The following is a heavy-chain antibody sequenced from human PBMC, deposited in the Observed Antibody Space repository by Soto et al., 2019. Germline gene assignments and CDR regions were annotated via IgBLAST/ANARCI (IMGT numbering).Heavy chain of an antibody. J-gene: IGHJ3*02. CDR2: IYYSGST. CDR1: GGSISSGDYY. CDR3: ASRIYYYDSSGYYKGVGAFDI. Sequence: QVQLQESGPGLVKPSQTLSLTCTVSGGSISSGDYYWSWIRQPPGKGLEWIGYIYYSGSTYYNPSLQSRVTISVDTSKNEFSLKLSSVTAADTAVYYCASRIYYYDSSGYYKGVGAFDIWGQGTMVTVSS. V-gene: IGHV4-30-4*01. D-gene: IGHD3-22*01.